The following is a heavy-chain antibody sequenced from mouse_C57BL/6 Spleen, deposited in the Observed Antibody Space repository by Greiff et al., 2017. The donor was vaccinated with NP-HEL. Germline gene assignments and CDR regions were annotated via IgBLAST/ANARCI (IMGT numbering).Heavy chain of an antibody. CDR3: ARSTVGFDY. CDR1: GFSLTSYG. D-gene: IGHD1-1*01. Sequence: QVQLQQSGPGLVQPSQSLSITCTVSGFSLTSYGVHWVRQSPGKGLEWLGVIWSGGSTDYNAAVISRLSISKDNSKSQVFLNMNSLQADDTAIYYCARSTVGFDYWGQGTTLTVSS. J-gene: IGHJ2*01. CDR2: IWSGGST. V-gene: IGHV2-2*01.